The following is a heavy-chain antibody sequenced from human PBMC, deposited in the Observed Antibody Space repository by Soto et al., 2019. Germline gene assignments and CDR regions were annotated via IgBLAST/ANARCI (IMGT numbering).Heavy chain of an antibody. CDR1: GGSISSYY. D-gene: IGHD1-26*01. J-gene: IGHJ6*02. V-gene: IGHV4-59*01. CDR3: ARVEVGDGRLKWGYRMDV. Sequence: LSLTCTVSGGSISSYYWGWIRQPPGKGLEWIGYIYYSGSTNYNPSLKSRVTISVDTSKNQFSLKLSSVTAADTAVYYCARVEVGDGRLKWGYRMDVWGQGSTV. CDR2: IYYSGST.